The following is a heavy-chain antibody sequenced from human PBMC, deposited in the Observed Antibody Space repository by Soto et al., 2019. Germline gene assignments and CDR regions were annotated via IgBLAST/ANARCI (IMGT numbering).Heavy chain of an antibody. CDR3: ARLTYGNWFDP. D-gene: IGHD4-17*01. V-gene: IGHV4-39*01. CDR2: MYYSGST. Sequence: QLQLQESGPGLVKPSETLSLTYTVSGGSISSSSYYWGWIRQPPGKGLEWIGSMYYSGSTYYNPSHKSRVTLPVDTSKNQSSLKLSSVTAADTAVYYCARLTYGNWFDPWGQGTLVTVSS. J-gene: IGHJ5*02. CDR1: GGSISSSSYY.